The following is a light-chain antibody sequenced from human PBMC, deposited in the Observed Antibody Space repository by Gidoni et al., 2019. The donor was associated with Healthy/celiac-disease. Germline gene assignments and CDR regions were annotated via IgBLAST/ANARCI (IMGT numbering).Light chain of an antibody. CDR3: QQYNSYSGT. Sequence: DIQMTKSPSTRSASVGDSVTSTCRASQSISSWLAWYQQKPGKAPKLLIYDASSLESGVPSRFSGSGSGTEFTLTISSLQPDDFATYYCQQYNSYSGTFGQGTKVEIK. J-gene: IGKJ1*01. CDR2: DAS. V-gene: IGKV1-5*01. CDR1: QSISSW.